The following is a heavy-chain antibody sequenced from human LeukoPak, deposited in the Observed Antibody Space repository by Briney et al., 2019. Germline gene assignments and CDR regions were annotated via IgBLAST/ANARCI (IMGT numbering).Heavy chain of an antibody. V-gene: IGHV3-21*01. Sequence: PGGSLRLSCAASGFTFSSYSMNWVRQAPGKGLEWVSSISSSSSYIYYADSVKGRFTISRDNAKNSLYLQMNSLRAEDTAVYYCASGSTSSWFFDYWGQGTLVTVSS. CDR3: ASGSTSSWFFDY. J-gene: IGHJ4*02. D-gene: IGHD6-13*01. CDR2: ISSSSSYI. CDR1: GFTFSSYS.